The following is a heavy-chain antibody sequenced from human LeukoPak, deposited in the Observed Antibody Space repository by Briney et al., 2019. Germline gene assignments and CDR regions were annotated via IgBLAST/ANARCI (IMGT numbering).Heavy chain of an antibody. CDR2: ISYDGSNK. CDR3: ARDLNREDFDY. Sequence: PGRSLRLSCAASGFTFSSYAMHWVRQAPGKGLEWVAVISYDGSNKYYADSVKGRFTISRDNSKNILYLQMNSLRVEDTAVYYCARDLNREDFDYWGQGTLVAVSS. V-gene: IGHV3-30-3*01. CDR1: GFTFSSYA. J-gene: IGHJ4*02. D-gene: IGHD1-14*01.